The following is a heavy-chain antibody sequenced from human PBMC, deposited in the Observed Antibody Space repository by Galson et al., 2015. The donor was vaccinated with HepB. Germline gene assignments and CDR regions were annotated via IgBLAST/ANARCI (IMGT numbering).Heavy chain of an antibody. CDR2: ISYDGSNK. CDR3: ANMINDYRSTTYYYDSSGYYYVSDAFDI. J-gene: IGHJ3*02. V-gene: IGHV3-30*18. CDR1: GFTFSSYG. D-gene: IGHD3-22*01. Sequence: SLRLSCAASGFTFSSYGMHWVRQAPGKGLEWVAVISYDGSNKYYADSVKGRFTISRDQSKTTLYLQMNSLRAEETAVYYCANMINDYRSTTYYYDSSGYYYVSDAFDIWGQGTMVTVSS.